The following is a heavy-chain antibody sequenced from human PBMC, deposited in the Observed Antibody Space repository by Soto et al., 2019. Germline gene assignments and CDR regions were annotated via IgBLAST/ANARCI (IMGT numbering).Heavy chain of an antibody. CDR1: GGTFGSYA. CDR3: ARSQGSSTSLEIYYYYYYGMDV. V-gene: IGHV1-69*01. Sequence: QVQLVQSGAEVKKPGSSVKVSCKASGGTFGSYAISWVRQAPGQGLEWMGGIIPIPGTANYAQKFQDRVTIAADESTSTAYMELSSLRSEETAVYYCARSQGSSTSLEIYYYYYYGMDVWGQGTTVTVSS. D-gene: IGHD2-2*01. CDR2: IIPIPGTA. J-gene: IGHJ6*02.